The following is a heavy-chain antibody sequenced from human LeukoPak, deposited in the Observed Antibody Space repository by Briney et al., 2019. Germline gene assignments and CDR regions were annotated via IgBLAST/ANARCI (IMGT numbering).Heavy chain of an antibody. D-gene: IGHD3-10*02. CDR1: GFTSTSYE. J-gene: IGHJ6*04. CDR3: AARSITMIGGV. Sequence: GGSLRLSCVASGFTSTSYEMNWVRQAPGKGLGWVSYIISIGSTIYHADFVKGRFTISRDKAKNSLSLYKNSLRAEDTAVHYCAARSITMIGGVWGKGTTVTISS. CDR2: IISIGSTI. V-gene: IGHV3-48*03.